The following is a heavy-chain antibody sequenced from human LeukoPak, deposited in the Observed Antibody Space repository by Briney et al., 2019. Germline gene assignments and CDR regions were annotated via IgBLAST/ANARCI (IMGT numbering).Heavy chain of an antibody. CDR3: ARSSGSGWSFFDY. V-gene: IGHV5-51*01. J-gene: IGHJ4*02. D-gene: IGHD6-19*01. Sequence: GQSLPISCKVSGYSFSTYWIGWVRQMPGKGLEWMGIIYPGDSDTRYSPSFQGQVSISADKSISTAYLQWSSLKASDTAMYYCARSSGSGWSFFDYWGQGTLVTVSS. CDR2: IYPGDSDT. CDR1: GYSFSTYW.